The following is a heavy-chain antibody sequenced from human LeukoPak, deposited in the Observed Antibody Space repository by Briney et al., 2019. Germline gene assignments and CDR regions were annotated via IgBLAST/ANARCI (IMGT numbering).Heavy chain of an antibody. J-gene: IGHJ4*02. V-gene: IGHV4-39*01. CDR1: GGSIYTSAYY. D-gene: IGHD4-17*01. CDR3: ARRLDDYGGRLDF. CDR2: IYYSGRT. Sequence: SETLSLTCTLSGGSIYTSAYYWDLIRQPPGKGLEWIGSIYYSGRTSYNPSLRSRVSMSIDTSKNQFSLKLSSVTAADTAVYYCARRLDDYGGRLDFWGQGTLVTVSS.